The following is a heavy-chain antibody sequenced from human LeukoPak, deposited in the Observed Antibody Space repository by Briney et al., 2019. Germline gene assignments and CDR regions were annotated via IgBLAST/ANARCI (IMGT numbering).Heavy chain of an antibody. J-gene: IGHJ6*04. CDR2: ISSSGSTI. CDR3: AELGITMIGGV. V-gene: IGHV3-48*04. CDR1: GFTFSRYG. Sequence: GGSLRLSCAASGFTFSRYGMSWVRQAPGKGLEWVSYISSSGSTIYYADSVKGRFTISRDNAKNSLYLQMNSLRAEDTAVYYCAELGITMIGGVWGKGTTVTISS. D-gene: IGHD3-10*02.